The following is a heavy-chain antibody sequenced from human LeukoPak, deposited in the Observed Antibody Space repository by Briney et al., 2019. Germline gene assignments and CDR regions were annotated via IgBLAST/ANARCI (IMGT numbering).Heavy chain of an antibody. J-gene: IGHJ4*02. CDR2: IYYSRST. CDR3: ATRKIYYGADF. D-gene: IGHD3-10*01. CDR1: GGSISSSSYY. Sequence: KPSETLSLTCTVSGGSISSSSYYWGWIRQPPGKGLEWIGSIYYSRSTYYNPSLKSRVTISVYTSNNQFSLKLSSVTAADTSVYYCATRKIYYGADFWGQGTLVTVSS. V-gene: IGHV4-39*01.